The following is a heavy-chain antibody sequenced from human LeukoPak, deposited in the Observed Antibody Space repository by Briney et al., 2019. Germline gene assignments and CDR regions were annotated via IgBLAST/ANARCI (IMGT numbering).Heavy chain of an antibody. CDR3: ARGISLAGSAFDI. CDR1: GGSFSGYY. Sequence: PSETLSLTCAVYGGSFSGYYWSWIRQPPGKGLEWIGEINHGGSTNYNPSLMSRVTISVDTSKKQFSLKLTSVTAADTAVYYCARGISLAGSAFDIWGRGTVVTVSS. CDR2: INHGGST. V-gene: IGHV4-34*01. J-gene: IGHJ3*02.